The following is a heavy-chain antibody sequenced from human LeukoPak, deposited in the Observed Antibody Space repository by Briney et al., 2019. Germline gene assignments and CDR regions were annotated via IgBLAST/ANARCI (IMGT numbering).Heavy chain of an antibody. V-gene: IGHV3-23*01. D-gene: IGHD5-12*01. CDR2: IGGSGSST. J-gene: IGHJ4*02. CDR3: AKRGYESSDLFDY. CDR1: GFTFSSYA. Sequence: GGPLRLSCAASGFTFSSYAMSWVRQAPGKGLEWVSGIGGSGSSTYYADPVKGRFTISRDNSKNTLYLQMNSLRAEDTAVYYCAKRGYESSDLFDYWGQGTLVTVSS.